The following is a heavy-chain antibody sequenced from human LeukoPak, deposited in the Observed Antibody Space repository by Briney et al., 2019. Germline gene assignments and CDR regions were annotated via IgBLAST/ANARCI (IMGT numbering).Heavy chain of an antibody. V-gene: IGHV3-9*03. CDR3: AKSQVHRYSSSSPFDY. CDR2: ISWNSGSI. D-gene: IGHD6-6*01. Sequence: PGRSLRLSCAASGFTFDDYAMHWVRQAPGKGLEWVSGISWNSGSIGYADSVKGRFTISRDNAKNSLYLQMNSLRAEDMALYYCAKSQVHRYSSSSPFDYWGQGTLVTVSS. CDR1: GFTFDDYA. J-gene: IGHJ4*02.